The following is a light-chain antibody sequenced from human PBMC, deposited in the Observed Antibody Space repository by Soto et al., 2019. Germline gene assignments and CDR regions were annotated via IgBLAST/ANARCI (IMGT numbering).Light chain of an antibody. J-gene: IGKJ3*01. CDR1: QSVSSSY. CDR2: GAS. CDR3: QQYGNSPGFT. V-gene: IGKV3-20*01. Sequence: EIVLTQSPGTLSLSLGERATLSCRASQSVSSSYLAWYQQKPGQAPRLLIYGASSRATGIPDRFSGSGSGTDFTLTISRLEPEDFAVYYCQQYGNSPGFTFGPGTKVDIK.